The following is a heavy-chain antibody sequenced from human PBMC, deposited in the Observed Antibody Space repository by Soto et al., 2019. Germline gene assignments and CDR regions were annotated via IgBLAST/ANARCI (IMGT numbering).Heavy chain of an antibody. D-gene: IGHD3-3*01. Sequence: QVQLQESGPGLVKPSETLSLTCTVSGGSISSYYWSWIRQPPGKGLEWIGYMYYSGSTNYNPSLKSRVTISVDTSKNQFSLKLSSVTAADTAVYYCARASDFWSGYYPLFDYWGQGTLVTVSS. V-gene: IGHV4-59*01. J-gene: IGHJ4*02. CDR1: GGSISSYY. CDR3: ARASDFWSGYYPLFDY. CDR2: MYYSGST.